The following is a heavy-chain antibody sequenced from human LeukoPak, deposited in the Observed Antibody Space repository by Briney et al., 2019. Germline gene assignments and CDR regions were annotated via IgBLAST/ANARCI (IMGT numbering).Heavy chain of an antibody. Sequence: SVKVSCKASGGTFSSYAISWVRQAPGQGLEWMGGIIPIFGTANYAQKFQGRVTITADESTSTAYMELSSLRSEDTAVYYCASTPPPGAYCGGDCSPSYNWFDPWGQGTLVTVSS. J-gene: IGHJ5*02. V-gene: IGHV1-69*01. CDR1: GGTFSSYA. CDR2: IIPIFGTA. CDR3: ASTPPPGAYCGGDCSPSYNWFDP. D-gene: IGHD2-21*01.